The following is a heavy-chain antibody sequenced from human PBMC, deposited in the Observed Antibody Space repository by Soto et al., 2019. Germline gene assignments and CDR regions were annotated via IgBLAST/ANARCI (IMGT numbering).Heavy chain of an antibody. D-gene: IGHD7-27*01. CDR2: VFHTGNT. V-gene: IGHV4-4*02. Sequence: SETLSVTCAVSGASMTRSVWWAWVRQPPGKGLEWIGEVFHTGNTNYNPSLKIRVTMSVDKSTNEFSLKVTPVTAADTAIYYCARKAWVRFDYWGQGALVTVSS. J-gene: IGHJ4*02. CDR3: ARKAWVRFDY. CDR1: GASMTRSVW.